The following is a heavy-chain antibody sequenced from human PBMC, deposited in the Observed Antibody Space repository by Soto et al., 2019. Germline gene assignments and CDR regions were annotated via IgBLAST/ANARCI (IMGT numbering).Heavy chain of an antibody. J-gene: IGHJ6*02. D-gene: IGHD3-10*01. Sequence: GGSLRLSCAASRFTFSSYWMHWVRQAPGKGLVWVSRINSDGSSTSYADSVKGRFTISRDNAKNTLYLQMNSLRAEDTAVYYCAREDYGSGTYYYYYGMDVWGQGTTVTVSS. CDR1: RFTFSSYW. CDR3: AREDYGSGTYYYYYGMDV. CDR2: INSDGSST. V-gene: IGHV3-74*01.